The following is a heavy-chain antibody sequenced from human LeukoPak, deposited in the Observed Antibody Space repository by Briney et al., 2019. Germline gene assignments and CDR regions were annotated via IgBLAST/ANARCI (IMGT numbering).Heavy chain of an antibody. CDR2: INPNSGGT. CDR3: ARGRYCSSTSCYKEWFDP. D-gene: IGHD2-2*02. Sequence: ASVKVSCKASGYTFTGYYMHWVRQAPGQGLEWMGWINPNSGGTNYAQKFQGRVTMTRDTSISTAYMELSRLRSDDTAVYYCARGRYCSSTSCYKEWFDPWGQGTLVTVSS. J-gene: IGHJ5*02. V-gene: IGHV1-2*02. CDR1: GYTFTGYY.